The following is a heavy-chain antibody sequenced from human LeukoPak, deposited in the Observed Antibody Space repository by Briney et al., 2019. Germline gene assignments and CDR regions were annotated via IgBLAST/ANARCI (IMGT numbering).Heavy chain of an antibody. CDR1: GFTFSSYW. D-gene: IGHD3-22*01. V-gene: IGHV3-74*01. J-gene: IGHJ4*02. Sequence: GGSLRLSSAASGFTFSSYWMHWVRQAPGKGLVWVSRINSDGSSTSYADSVKGRFTITRDNAKNTLYLQMNSLRAEDTAVYYCAREGYYDSSGSDYWGQGTLVTVSS. CDR2: INSDGSST. CDR3: AREGYYDSSGSDY.